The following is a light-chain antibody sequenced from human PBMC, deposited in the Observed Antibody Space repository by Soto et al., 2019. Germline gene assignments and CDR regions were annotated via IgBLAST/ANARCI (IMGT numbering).Light chain of an antibody. J-gene: IGKJ1*01. V-gene: IGKV3-20*01. CDR1: QSVSSSY. CDR2: GAS. Sequence: EIVLTQSPGTLSLSPGERAPLSCRASQSVSSSYLAWFQQKPGQAPRIIIYGASSRATGIPDRFSGSWSGTDFTPTISRLEPEDVGVYYCQQYHSSVWTFGQGTKVDIK. CDR3: QQYHSSVWT.